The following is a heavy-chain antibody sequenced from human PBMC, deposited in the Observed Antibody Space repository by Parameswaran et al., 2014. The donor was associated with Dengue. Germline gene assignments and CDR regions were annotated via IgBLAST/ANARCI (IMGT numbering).Heavy chain of an antibody. CDR3: ARTIPYSGNYYDFDY. V-gene: IGHV1-2*02. CDR2: INPNSGDT. D-gene: IGHD1-26*01. J-gene: IGHJ4*02. Sequence: WVRQAPGQGLEWMGWINPNSGDTNYAQKFQGRVTMTRDTSISTAYMELSRLRSDDTAVYYCARTIPYSGNYYDFDYWGQGTLVTVSS.